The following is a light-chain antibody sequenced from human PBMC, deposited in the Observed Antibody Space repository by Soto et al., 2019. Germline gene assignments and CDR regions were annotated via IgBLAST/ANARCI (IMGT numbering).Light chain of an antibody. CDR3: QAWDGSTVV. Sequence: SYELSQPPSLSVSPGQTASIPCSGDRLGNKYVCWYQQKPGQSPVLVIYQDTTRPSGIPERFSGSNSGNTATLTIRGTHSMDEADYYCQAWDGSTVVFGGGTKLTVL. CDR1: RLGNKY. J-gene: IGLJ2*01. CDR2: QDT. V-gene: IGLV3-1*01.